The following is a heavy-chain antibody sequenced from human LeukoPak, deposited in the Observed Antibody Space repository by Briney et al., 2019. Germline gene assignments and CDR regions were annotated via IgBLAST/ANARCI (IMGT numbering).Heavy chain of an antibody. V-gene: IGHV4-34*01. CDR1: GGSFSGYY. CDR3: ARHGRDADYPFDY. Sequence: PSETLSLTCAVYGGSFSGYYWSWIRQPPGKGLEWIGEINHSGSTNYNPSLKSRVTISVDTSKNQFSLKLSSVTAADTAVYYCARHGRDADYPFDYWGQGILVTVSS. CDR2: INHSGST. D-gene: IGHD4-17*01. J-gene: IGHJ4*02.